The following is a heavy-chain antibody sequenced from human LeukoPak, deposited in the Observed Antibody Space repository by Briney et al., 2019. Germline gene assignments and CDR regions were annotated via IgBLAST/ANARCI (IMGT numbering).Heavy chain of an antibody. J-gene: IGHJ5*02. Sequence: PGGSLRLSCAASGFIFGSYAMGWTRQVPGQGLEWVSAISGSGSHANYAESVKGRFTISRDNSKNTLYLQMHSLIAADTAVYYCGSGPVGTTVPWGQGTLVTVSS. V-gene: IGHV3-23*01. CDR2: ISGSGSHA. D-gene: IGHD1-1*01. CDR1: GFIFGSYA. CDR3: GSGPVGTTVP.